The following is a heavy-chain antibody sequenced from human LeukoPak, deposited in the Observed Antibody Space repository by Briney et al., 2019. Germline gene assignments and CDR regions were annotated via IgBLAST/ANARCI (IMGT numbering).Heavy chain of an antibody. CDR1: GFTFSSYW. J-gene: IGHJ4*02. CDR3: ARAGTKWYDY. D-gene: IGHD2-8*01. Sequence: GGSLRLSCAASGFTFSSYWMNWVRQAPGKGLEWVGNIKQDGSEKHYVDSVEGRFTISRDNAKSSLYLQMNSLRAEDTAVYYCARAGTKWYDYWGQGTLVTVSS. V-gene: IGHV3-7*01. CDR2: IKQDGSEK.